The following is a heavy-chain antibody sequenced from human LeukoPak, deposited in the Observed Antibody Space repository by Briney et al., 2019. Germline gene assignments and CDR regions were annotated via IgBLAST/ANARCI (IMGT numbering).Heavy chain of an antibody. V-gene: IGHV3-48*03. CDR2: ISSSGSTI. J-gene: IGHJ4*02. Sequence: PGGSLGLSCAASGFTFSSYEMNWVRQAPGKGLEWVSYISSSGSTICYAGSVKGRFTISRDNAKNSLYLQMNSLRAEDTAVYYCARDYGGSSPFDYWGQGTLVTVSS. CDR3: ARDYGGSSPFDY. D-gene: IGHD4-23*01. CDR1: GFTFSSYE.